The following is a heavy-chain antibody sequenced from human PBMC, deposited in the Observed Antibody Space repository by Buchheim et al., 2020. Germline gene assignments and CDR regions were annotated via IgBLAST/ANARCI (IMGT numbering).Heavy chain of an antibody. V-gene: IGHV4-39*07. CDR1: GGSISSSSYY. CDR3: ARERYSSNWYYYYGMDV. J-gene: IGHJ6*02. Sequence: QLQLQESGPGLVKPSETLSLTCTVSGGSISSSSYYWGWIRQPPGKGLEWIGSIYYSGSTYYNPSLKSRVTISVDTSKNQFSLKLSSVTAADTAVYYCARERYSSNWYYYYGMDVWGQGTT. D-gene: IGHD6-13*01. CDR2: IYYSGST.